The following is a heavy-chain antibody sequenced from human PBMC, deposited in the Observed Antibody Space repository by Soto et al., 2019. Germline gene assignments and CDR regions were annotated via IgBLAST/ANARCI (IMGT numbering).Heavy chain of an antibody. CDR3: ARLEWLSLAAWFVP. J-gene: IGHJ5*02. CDR2: IYPDDSDT. Sequence: PGESLKISCKGSGYSFTNYWIGWVRQMPGKGLEWMGMIYPDDSDTKYSPSFQGQVTFSADKSINTAYLKWSSLKASDTAIYYCARLEWLSLAAWFVPWGQGTLVTVPS. CDR1: GYSFTNYW. V-gene: IGHV5-51*01. D-gene: IGHD3-3*01.